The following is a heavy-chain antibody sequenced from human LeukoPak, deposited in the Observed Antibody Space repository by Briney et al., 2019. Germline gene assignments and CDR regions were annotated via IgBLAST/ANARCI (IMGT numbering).Heavy chain of an antibody. J-gene: IGHJ4*02. Sequence: SVKVSCKASGGTFTSYAFSWVRQAPGQGLEWMGGIIPNFGTTYYAQRFQGTVTLTADKSTRTAYMELNSLRFEDTAVYYCAREDRGDSSGYYFVDWGQGTVVAVSP. V-gene: IGHV1-69*06. D-gene: IGHD3-22*01. CDR3: AREDRGDSSGYYFVD. CDR2: IIPNFGTT. CDR1: GGTFTSYA.